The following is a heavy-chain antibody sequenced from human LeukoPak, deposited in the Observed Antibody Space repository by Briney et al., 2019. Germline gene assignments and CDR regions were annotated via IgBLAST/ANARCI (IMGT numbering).Heavy chain of an antibody. CDR2: ISSPGSTT. CDR3: ATGKVGPDFYYTAV. D-gene: IGHD1-26*01. J-gene: IGHJ6*03. V-gene: IGHV3-11*04. Sequence: GGSLRLSCAASGFTFSDDYMSWIRQAPGKGLEWVSHISSPGSTTLYADSVKGRFTISRDNAKNSLDLQMNSLRADDTAVYYCATGKVGPDFYYTAVWGKGTTVTVSS. CDR1: GFTFSDDY.